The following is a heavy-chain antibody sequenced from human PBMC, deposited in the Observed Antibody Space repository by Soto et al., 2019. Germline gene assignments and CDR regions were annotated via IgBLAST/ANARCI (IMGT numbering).Heavy chain of an antibody. CDR3: ARGRVTMVRGVPSWWFDP. CDR2: IYYSGST. J-gene: IGHJ5*02. V-gene: IGHV4-30-4*01. CDR1: GGSISSGDYY. Sequence: SETLSLTCTVSGGSISSGDYYWSWIRQPPGKGLEWIGYIYYSGSTYYNPSLKSRVTISVDTSKNQFSLKLSSVTAADTAVYYCARGRVTMVRGVPSWWFDPWGQGTLVTVSS. D-gene: IGHD3-10*01.